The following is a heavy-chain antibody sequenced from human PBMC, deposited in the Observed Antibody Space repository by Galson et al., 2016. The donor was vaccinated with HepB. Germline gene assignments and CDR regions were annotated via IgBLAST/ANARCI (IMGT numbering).Heavy chain of an antibody. CDR2: IIPNFGPA. J-gene: IGHJ6*02. D-gene: IGHD6-19*01. V-gene: IGHV1-69*13. CDR3: ARTIVRLVRNYYYQYGMDV. CDR1: GGPFTNHA. Sequence: SVKVPCKASGGPFTNHAIGWVRQAPGQGLEWMGSIIPNFGPANYAQDFQDRVTITADESTTTAYMELSSLRSEDTAVYYCARTIVRLVRNYYYQYGMDVWGQGTTVTVSS.